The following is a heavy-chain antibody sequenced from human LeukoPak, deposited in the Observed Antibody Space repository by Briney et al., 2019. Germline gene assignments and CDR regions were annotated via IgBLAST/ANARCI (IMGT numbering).Heavy chain of an antibody. Sequence: PGGSLRLSCAASGFTFSSYGMTWVRQAPGKGLEWVSAVSGCGISTYYADSVKGRFTISRDNSKNTLYLQMNSLRVDDTAVYYCAKDRTGGDWGQGTLVTVSS. J-gene: IGHJ4*02. CDR3: AKDRTGGD. CDR1: GFTFSSYG. CDR2: VSGCGIST. D-gene: IGHD1-1*01. V-gene: IGHV3-23*01.